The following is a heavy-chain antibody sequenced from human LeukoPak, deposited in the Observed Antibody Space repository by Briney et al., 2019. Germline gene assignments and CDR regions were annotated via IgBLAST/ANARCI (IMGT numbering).Heavy chain of an antibody. D-gene: IGHD3-22*01. Sequence: GGSLRLSCAASGFTFSSYGMHWGRQAPGKGLEWVAVIWYDGSNKYYADSVKGRFTISRDNSKTTLYLQMNSLRAEDTAVYYCARLYYYDSSGYQYYFDYWGQGTLVTVSS. CDR3: ARLYYYDSSGYQYYFDY. CDR2: IWYDGSNK. CDR1: GFTFSSYG. V-gene: IGHV3-33*01. J-gene: IGHJ4*02.